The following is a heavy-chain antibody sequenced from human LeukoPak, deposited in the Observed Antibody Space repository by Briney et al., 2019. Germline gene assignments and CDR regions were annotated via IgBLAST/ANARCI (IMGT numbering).Heavy chain of an antibody. D-gene: IGHD6-13*01. V-gene: IGHV3-74*01. CDR2: INSDGSST. J-gene: IGHJ2*01. Sequence: GGSLRLSCAASGFTFSSYWMHWVRQAPGKGLVWVSRINSDGSSTSYADSVKGRFTISRDNAKNTLYLQMNSLRAGDTAVYYCVREAVSSSWNNWYFDLWGRGTLVTVSS. CDR3: VREAVSSSWNNWYFDL. CDR1: GFTFSSYW.